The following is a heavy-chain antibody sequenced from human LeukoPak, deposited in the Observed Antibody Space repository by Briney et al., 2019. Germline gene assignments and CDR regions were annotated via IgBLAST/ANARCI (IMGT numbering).Heavy chain of an antibody. V-gene: IGHV3-30*01. Sequence: GGPLRLSCAASGFTFYNYALHWVRQAPGKGVAWVAIISSDGSKQYYAGPVKGRFTISRDNSTNTLFVQMDSLRDEDTAVYYCARARITKKVVVNRIYYWGRGTLVTVSS. J-gene: IGHJ4*02. CDR1: GFTFYNYA. CDR2: ISSDGSKQ. D-gene: IGHD3-22*01. CDR3: ARARITKKVVVNRIYY.